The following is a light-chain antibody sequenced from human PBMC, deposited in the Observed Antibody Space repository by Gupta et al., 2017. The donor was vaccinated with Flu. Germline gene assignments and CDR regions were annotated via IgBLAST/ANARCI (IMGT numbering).Light chain of an antibody. CDR2: GAS. CDR3: QKDGSSTWT. CDR1: QSVSSSY. Sequence: EIASTQSPVTLSLSPGERATLSCRASQSVSSSYLGWYQQKPGQAPRLLIYGASRRATGIPDRFSGSGSGTDFTLTVSRLEPEDFAVYYCQKDGSSTWTFGQGTKVEIK. J-gene: IGKJ1*01. V-gene: IGKV3-20*01.